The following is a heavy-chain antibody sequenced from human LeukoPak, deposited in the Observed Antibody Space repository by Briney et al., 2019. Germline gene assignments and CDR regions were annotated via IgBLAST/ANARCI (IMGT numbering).Heavy chain of an antibody. V-gene: IGHV1-8*03. CDR1: GYTFTSYD. CDR2: MNPNSGNT. J-gene: IGHJ6*03. CDR3: ARAIAARYYYYYMDV. Sequence: ASVKVSCKASGYTFTSYDINWVRQATGQGLEWMGRMNPNSGNTGYAQKFQGRVTITRNTSISTAYMELSSLRSEDTAVYYCARAIAARYYYYYMDVWGKGTTVTVSS. D-gene: IGHD6-6*01.